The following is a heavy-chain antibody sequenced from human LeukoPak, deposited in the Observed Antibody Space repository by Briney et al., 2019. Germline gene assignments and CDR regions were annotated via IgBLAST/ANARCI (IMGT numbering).Heavy chain of an antibody. Sequence: ASVKVSCKASGYTFTSYYMHWVRQAPGQGLEWMGIINPSGGSTSYAQKFQGRVTMTRDTSISTAYMELSRLRSDDTAVYYCATTVTTFPNFDYWGQGTLVTVSS. CDR3: ATTVTTFPNFDY. CDR1: GYTFTSYY. D-gene: IGHD4-17*01. CDR2: INPSGGST. J-gene: IGHJ4*02. V-gene: IGHV1-46*01.